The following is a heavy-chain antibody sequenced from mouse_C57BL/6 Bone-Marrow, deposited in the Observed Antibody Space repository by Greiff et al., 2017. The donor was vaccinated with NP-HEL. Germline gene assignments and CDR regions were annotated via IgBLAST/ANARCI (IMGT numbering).Heavy chain of an antibody. CDR1: GYAFSSSW. J-gene: IGHJ3*01. CDR2: IYPGDGDT. V-gene: IGHV1-82*01. CDR3: ARRVLRY. D-gene: IGHD1-1*01. Sequence: VKLMESGPELVKPGASVKISCKASGYAFSSSWMNWVKQRPGKGLEWIGRIYPGDGDTNYNGKFKGKATLTADKSSSTAYMQLSSLTSEDSAVYFCARRVLRYWGQGTLVTVSA.